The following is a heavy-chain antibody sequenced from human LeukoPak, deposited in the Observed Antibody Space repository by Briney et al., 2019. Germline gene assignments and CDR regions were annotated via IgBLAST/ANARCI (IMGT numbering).Heavy chain of an antibody. CDR1: GYTFTSNG. J-gene: IGHJ3*02. CDR2: ISAYNGNT. V-gene: IGHV1-18*01. D-gene: IGHD2-8*01. Sequence: AASVKVSCKASGYTFTSNGISWVRQAPGQGLEWMGWISAYNGNTNYAQKLQGRVTMTTDTSTSTAYMELRSLRSEDTAVYYCSRFGVVSMTNDAFDIWGQGTMVTVSS. CDR3: SRFGVVSMTNDAFDI.